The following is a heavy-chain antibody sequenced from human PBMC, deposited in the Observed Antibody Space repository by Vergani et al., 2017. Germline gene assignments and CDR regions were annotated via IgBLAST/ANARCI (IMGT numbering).Heavy chain of an antibody. CDR1: GGSISSSSYY. CDR3: ARSALLLGYGMDV. J-gene: IGHJ6*02. Sequence: QVQLQESGPRLVRPSQTLSLTCTVSGGSISSSSYYWGWIRQPPGKGLEWIGSIYYSGSTYYNPSLKSRVTISVDTSKNQFSLKLSSVTAADTAVYYCARSALLLGYGMDVWGQGTTVTVSS. D-gene: IGHD2-15*01. CDR2: IYYSGST. V-gene: IGHV4-39*01.